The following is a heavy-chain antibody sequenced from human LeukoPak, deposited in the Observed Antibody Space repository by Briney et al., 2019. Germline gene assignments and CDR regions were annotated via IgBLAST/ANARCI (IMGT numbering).Heavy chain of an antibody. Sequence: GGSLRLSCAASGFTFSSYWMSWVRQAPGKGLEWVANIKQDGSEKYYVDSVKGRFTISRDNAKNSLYLQMNSLRAEDTAVYYCARDRSNSGYDYHYYYGMDVWGQGTTVTVSS. V-gene: IGHV3-7*01. J-gene: IGHJ6*02. CDR1: GFTFSSYW. CDR3: ARDRSNSGYDYHYYYGMDV. D-gene: IGHD5-12*01. CDR2: IKQDGSEK.